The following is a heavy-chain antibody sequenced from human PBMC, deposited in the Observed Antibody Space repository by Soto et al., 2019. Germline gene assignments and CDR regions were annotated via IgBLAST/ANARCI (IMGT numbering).Heavy chain of an antibody. Sequence: SETLCLTCAVYGGSFSGDYWSWIRQPPGKGLEWIGEINHSGSTNYNPSLKSRVTISVDTSKNQFSLKLSSVTAADTAVYYCASLVLRFLFWPAEDYYDGISVWGQGTTVTGSS. CDR1: GGSFSGDY. J-gene: IGHJ6*02. CDR2: INHSGST. V-gene: IGHV4-34*01. CDR3: ASLVLRFLFWPAEDYYDGISV. D-gene: IGHD3-3*01.